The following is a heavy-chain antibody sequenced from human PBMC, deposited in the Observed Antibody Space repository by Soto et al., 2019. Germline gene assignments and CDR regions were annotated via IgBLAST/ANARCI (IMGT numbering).Heavy chain of an antibody. J-gene: IGHJ3*02. Sequence: QVQLQQWGAGLLKPSETLSLTCAVFGGSVNSGNYYWSWIRQPPGKGLEWIGEMSHSGGTHFNPSLKSRVTISVDPSKNQFSLKMGSVAAADTALYYCARVERGTATTVVDAFDIWGPGTMVTVSS. CDR3: ARVERGTATTVVDAFDI. V-gene: IGHV4-34*01. CDR2: MSHSGGT. CDR1: GGSVNSGNYY. D-gene: IGHD1-1*01.